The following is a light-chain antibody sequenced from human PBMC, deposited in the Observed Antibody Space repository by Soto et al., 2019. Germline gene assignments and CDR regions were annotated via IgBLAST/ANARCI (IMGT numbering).Light chain of an antibody. CDR2: SND. V-gene: IGLV1-44*01. Sequence: QPVLTQPPSASGTPGQRVSISCSGGSSNIGTNTVNWYQPLPGTAPKLLIFSNDERPSGVPDRFSGSKSGTSASLAISGLQSDDEADYYCATWDDSLNGVVFGGGTKLTVL. CDR1: SSNIGTNT. CDR3: ATWDDSLNGVV. J-gene: IGLJ2*01.